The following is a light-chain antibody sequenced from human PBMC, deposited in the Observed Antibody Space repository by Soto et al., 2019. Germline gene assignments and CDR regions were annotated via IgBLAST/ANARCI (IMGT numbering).Light chain of an antibody. CDR1: QSLLHKNKNTY. Sequence: DIVMTQSPLSLPVTPGEAASISCRSSQSLLHKNKNTYFNWYVQKPGQSPQLLIYMGFKRASGVPDRFSGSGSGTYFTLRISRVEAEDAGVYYCMQALQTPRTFG. J-gene: IGKJ1*01. CDR2: MGF. V-gene: IGKV2-28*01. CDR3: MQALQTPRT.